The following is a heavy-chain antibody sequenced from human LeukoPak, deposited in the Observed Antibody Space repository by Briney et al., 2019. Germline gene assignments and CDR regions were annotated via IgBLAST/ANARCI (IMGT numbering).Heavy chain of an antibody. V-gene: IGHV4-4*02. CDR1: VGSISRSNW. CDR3: ARYVFRNYYDSSGYYLDY. Sequence: PSGTLSLTCAVSVGSISRSNWWSWVRQPPGKGLEWIGEIYHSGSTNYNPSLKSRVTISVDKSKNQFSLKLSSVTAADTAVYYCARYVFRNYYDSSGYYLDYWGQGTLVTVSS. D-gene: IGHD3-22*01. CDR2: IYHSGST. J-gene: IGHJ4*02.